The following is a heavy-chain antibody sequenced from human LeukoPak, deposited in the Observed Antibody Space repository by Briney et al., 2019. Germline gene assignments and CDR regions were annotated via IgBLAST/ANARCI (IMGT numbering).Heavy chain of an antibody. J-gene: IGHJ6*02. CDR3: ATDRGIYYYGVDV. V-gene: IGHV3-30*03. CDR1: GFTFSGFG. Sequence: GTSLRLSCAASGFTFSGFGMHWVRQAPGKGLEWVAVISFDGSHKYYADSVKGRFTISRDNPKNTLDLQMNSLRAEDTALYYCATDRGIYYYGVDVWGQGTTVTVSS. CDR2: ISFDGSHK.